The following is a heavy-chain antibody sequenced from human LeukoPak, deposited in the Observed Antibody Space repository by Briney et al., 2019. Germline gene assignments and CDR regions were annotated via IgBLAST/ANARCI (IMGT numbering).Heavy chain of an antibody. V-gene: IGHV3-66*02. Sequence: PGGSLRLSCAASGFTVSSNYMSWVRQAPGKGLEWVSVIYSGGSTYYADSVKGRFTISRDNSKNTLYLQMNSLRAEDTAVYYCARDQEVIAVAGRRYYYYGMDVWGQGTTVTVSS. CDR1: GFTVSSNY. CDR2: IYSGGST. D-gene: IGHD6-19*01. J-gene: IGHJ6*02. CDR3: ARDQEVIAVAGRRYYYYGMDV.